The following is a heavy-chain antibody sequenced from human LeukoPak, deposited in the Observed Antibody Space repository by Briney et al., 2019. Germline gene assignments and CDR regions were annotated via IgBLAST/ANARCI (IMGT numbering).Heavy chain of an antibody. CDR1: GGTFSSYA. V-gene: IGHV1-69*05. CDR2: IIPIFGTA. Sequence: EASVKVSCKASGGTFSSYAISWVRQAPGQGLEWMGGIIPIFGTANYAQKFQGRVTITTDESTSTAYMELSSLRSEDTAVYYCARVYGSSGYYGYWGQGTLVTVSS. CDR3: ARVYGSSGYYGY. J-gene: IGHJ4*02. D-gene: IGHD3-22*01.